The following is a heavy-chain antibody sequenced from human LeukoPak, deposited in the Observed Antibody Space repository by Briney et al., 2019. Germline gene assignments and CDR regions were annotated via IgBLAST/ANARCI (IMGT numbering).Heavy chain of an antibody. V-gene: IGHV4-38-2*02. Sequence: SETLSLTCTVSGYSISSGYYWGWIRQPPGKGLEWIGSIYHSGSTYYNPSLKSRVTISVDTSKNQFSLKLSSVTAADTAVYYCARVIFDEYGSGSYYYWGQGTLVTVSS. D-gene: IGHD3-10*01. CDR1: GYSISSGYY. J-gene: IGHJ4*02. CDR2: IYHSGST. CDR3: ARVIFDEYGSGSYYY.